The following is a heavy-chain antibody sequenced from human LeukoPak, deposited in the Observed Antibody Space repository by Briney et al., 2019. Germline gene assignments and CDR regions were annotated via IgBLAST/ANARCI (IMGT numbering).Heavy chain of an antibody. V-gene: IGHV3-23*01. CDR1: GFTFSSYG. Sequence: GGSLRLSCAASGFTFSSYGMSWVRQAPGKGLEWVSAISGSGGSTYYADSVKGRFTISRDNAKNSLFLQMNSLRAEATAVYYCARDPEQQLGDNWFDPWGQGTLVTVSS. D-gene: IGHD6-13*01. J-gene: IGHJ5*02. CDR3: ARDPEQQLGDNWFDP. CDR2: ISGSGGST.